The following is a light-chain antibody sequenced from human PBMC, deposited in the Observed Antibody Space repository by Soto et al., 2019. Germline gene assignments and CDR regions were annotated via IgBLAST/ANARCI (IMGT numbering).Light chain of an antibody. CDR3: QQYIASPRT. CDR1: QTVNRNY. Sequence: EIVLTQSPGTLALSLGDEATLSCTASQTVNRNYLAWYLQKPAQPPRLLIYGVSNRDPGVPDRFSGGGSGTEFTLTIARLEPDDFGTYYCQQYIASPRTFGQGTRLEVK. J-gene: IGKJ1*01. CDR2: GVS. V-gene: IGKV3-20*01.